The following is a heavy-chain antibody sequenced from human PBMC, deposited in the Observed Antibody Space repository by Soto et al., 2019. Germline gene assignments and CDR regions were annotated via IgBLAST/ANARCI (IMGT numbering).Heavy chain of an antibody. D-gene: IGHD2-15*01. CDR2: IWYDGSNK. Sequence: QVQLVESGGGVVQPGRSLRLSCAASGFTFSSYGMHWVRQAPGKGLEWVAVIWYDGSNKYYADSVKGRFTISRDNSKNTLYLQMNSLRAEDTAVYYCARDEDGGSSDPRDYWGQGTLVTVSS. CDR3: ARDEDGGSSDPRDY. CDR1: GFTFSSYG. J-gene: IGHJ4*02. V-gene: IGHV3-33*01.